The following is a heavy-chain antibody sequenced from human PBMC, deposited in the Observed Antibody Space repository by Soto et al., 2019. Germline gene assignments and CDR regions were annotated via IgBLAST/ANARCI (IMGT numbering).Heavy chain of an antibody. CDR3: ARDSGYLTSDALV. CDR2: IHKAVTT. D-gene: IGHD5-12*01. CDR1: GGSISSYY. Sequence: QVQLQESGPGLVKPSETLSLTCTVSGGSISSYYWSWIRQPPGKGLEWIGYIHKAVTTNYNPSLKSRVTISVDTSKNRFSLKLNSVTAADTAIYYCARDSGYLTSDALVWGPGTMVTVSS. V-gene: IGHV4-59*01. J-gene: IGHJ3*01.